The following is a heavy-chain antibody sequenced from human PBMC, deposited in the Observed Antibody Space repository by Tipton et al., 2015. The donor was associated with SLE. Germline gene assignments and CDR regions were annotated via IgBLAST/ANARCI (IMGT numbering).Heavy chain of an antibody. J-gene: IGHJ5*02. CDR1: GFTFSSYA. D-gene: IGHD6-6*01. CDR3: ARGGFIAARVLYNWFDP. CDR2: ISYDGSNK. Sequence: SLRLSCAASGFTFSSYAMHWVRQAPGKGLEWVAVISYDGSNKYYADSVKGRFTISRDNAKNTLYLQMNSLRAEDTAVYYCARGGFIAARVLYNWFDPWGQGTLVTVSS. V-gene: IGHV3-30-3*01.